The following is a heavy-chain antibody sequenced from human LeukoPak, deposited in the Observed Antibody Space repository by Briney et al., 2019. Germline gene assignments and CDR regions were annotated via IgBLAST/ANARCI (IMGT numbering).Heavy chain of an antibody. Sequence: PGGSLRLSCADSGFTFSSYDIHGVRQATGKGLEWVSGIGTAGEIYYPGSVKGRFTISRENAKNSLYLQMNSLRAGDTAVYYCARAASSSTWYSRYFGLWGRGTLGTVSS. V-gene: IGHV3-13*01. CDR2: IGTAGEI. J-gene: IGHJ2*01. CDR1: GFTFSSYD. CDR3: ARAASSSTWYSRYFGL. D-gene: IGHD6-13*01.